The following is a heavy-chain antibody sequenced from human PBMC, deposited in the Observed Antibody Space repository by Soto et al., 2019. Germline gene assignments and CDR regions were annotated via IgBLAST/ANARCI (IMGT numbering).Heavy chain of an antibody. CDR1: GFTFTSSA. J-gene: IGHJ6*02. V-gene: IGHV1-58*01. Sequence: SVKVSCKASGFTFTSSAVQWVRQARGQRHEWIGWIVVGSGNTNYAQKFQERVTITRDMSTSTAYMELSSLRSEDTAVYYCAEPNTGIFGVVPRYDYYGKDVWGQGTTVTVSS. D-gene: IGHD3-3*01. CDR2: IVVGSGNT. CDR3: AEPNTGIFGVVPRYDYYGKDV.